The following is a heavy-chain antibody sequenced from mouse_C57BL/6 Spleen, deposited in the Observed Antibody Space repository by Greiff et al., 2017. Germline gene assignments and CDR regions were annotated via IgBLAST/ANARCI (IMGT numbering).Heavy chain of an antibody. J-gene: IGHJ4*01. CDR2: IYPRSGNT. Sequence: VQLQQSGAELARPGASVKLSCKASGYTFTSYGISWVKQRTGQGLEWIGEIYPRSGNTYYNEKFKGKATLTADKSSSTAYMELRSLTSEDSAVYFCARSGWLLTAYAMDYWGQGTSVTVSS. V-gene: IGHV1-81*01. CDR1: GYTFTSYG. CDR3: ARSGWLLTAYAMDY. D-gene: IGHD2-3*01.